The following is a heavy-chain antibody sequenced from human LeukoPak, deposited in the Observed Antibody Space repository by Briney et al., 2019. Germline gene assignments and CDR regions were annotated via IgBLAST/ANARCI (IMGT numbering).Heavy chain of an antibody. J-gene: IGHJ4*02. CDR1: RFTFRSYS. CDR3: ARLAHTAFDY. Sequence: GGSVRLSCAACRFTFRSYSMNWLRQAPGKGVEWVSSISSSSSYIYYAHSVKGRFTISRHNAKNSLYLQMNSLGADDTAVYYCARLAHTAFDYWGQGTLVTVSS. D-gene: IGHD2-21*02. CDR2: ISSSSSYI. V-gene: IGHV3-21*01.